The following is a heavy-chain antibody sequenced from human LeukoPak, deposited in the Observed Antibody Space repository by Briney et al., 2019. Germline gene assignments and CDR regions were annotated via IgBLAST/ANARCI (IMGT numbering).Heavy chain of an antibody. CDR3: AREGLYFGY. CDR1: GGNVSSNSAA. Sequence: SQTLSLTCVISGGNVSSNSAAWNCIRQSPSRGLEWLGRTYYRSKWYNDYAVSVKSRTTINPDTSKNQFSLQLNSVTPEDTAVYYCAREGLYFGYWGQGTLVTVSS. J-gene: IGHJ4*01. V-gene: IGHV6-1*01. CDR2: TYYRSKWYN. D-gene: IGHD3/OR15-3a*01.